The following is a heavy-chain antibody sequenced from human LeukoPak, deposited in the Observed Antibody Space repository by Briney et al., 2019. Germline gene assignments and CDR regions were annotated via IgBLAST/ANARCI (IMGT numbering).Heavy chain of an antibody. V-gene: IGHV4-31*03. D-gene: IGHD6-19*01. J-gene: IGHJ4*02. CDR2: IYYSGST. CDR1: GGSISSGGYY. CDR3: ARGLISGAWSFFDY. Sequence: PSQTLSLTCTVSGGSISSGGYYWSWIRQHPGKGLEWIGYIYYSGSTYYNPSLKSRVTISVDTSKNQFSLKLSSVTAADTAVYYCARGLISGAWSFFDYWGRGTRVTVSS.